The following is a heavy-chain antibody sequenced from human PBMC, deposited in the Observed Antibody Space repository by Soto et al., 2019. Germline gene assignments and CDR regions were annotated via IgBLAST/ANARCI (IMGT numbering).Heavy chain of an antibody. CDR1: GGTFSSYA. CDR2: IIPIFGTA. CDR3: ARVGLDCSGGSCYSLSNYYYYGMDV. D-gene: IGHD2-15*01. V-gene: IGHV1-69*13. J-gene: IGHJ6*02. Sequence: SVKVSCKASGGTFSSYAISWVRQAPGQGLEWMGGIIPIFGTANYAQKFQGRVTTTANESTSTAYMELSSLRSEDTAVYYCARVGLDCSGGSCYSLSNYYYYGMDVWGQGTTVTV.